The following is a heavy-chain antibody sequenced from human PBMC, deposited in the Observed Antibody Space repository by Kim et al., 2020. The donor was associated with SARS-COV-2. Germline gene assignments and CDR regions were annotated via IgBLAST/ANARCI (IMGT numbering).Heavy chain of an antibody. Sequence: SETLSLTCAVYGGSFSGYYWSWIRQPPGKGLEWIGEINHSGSTNYNPSLKSRVTISVDTSKNQFSLKLSSVTAADTAVYYCARGGYWYSSKYNWFDPWGQGTLVTVSS. D-gene: IGHD6-13*01. CDR3: ARGGYWYSSKYNWFDP. V-gene: IGHV4-34*01. CDR1: GGSFSGYY. CDR2: INHSGST. J-gene: IGHJ5*02.